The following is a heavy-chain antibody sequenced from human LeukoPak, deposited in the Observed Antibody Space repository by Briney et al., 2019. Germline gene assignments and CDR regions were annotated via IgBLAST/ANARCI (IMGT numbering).Heavy chain of an antibody. V-gene: IGHV3-23*01. CDR1: GFTFDNYG. J-gene: IGHJ1*01. D-gene: IGHD5-12*01. CDR3: ARVSGLATNEYFQH. CDR2: ISGSGGRT. Sequence: PGGSLRLSCAASGFTFDNYGIGWVRQAPGKGLEWVSGISGSGGRTYYADSVKGRFTISKDNSKNTLFLQLNSLRAEDTAVYYCARVSGLATNEYFQHWGQGTLVTVSS.